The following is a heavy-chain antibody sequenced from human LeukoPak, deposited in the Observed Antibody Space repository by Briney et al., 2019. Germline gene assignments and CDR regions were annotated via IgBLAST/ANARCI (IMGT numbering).Heavy chain of an antibody. CDR3: AKDEYSSSSEGEPTPQTFGY. CDR1: GYTFSSYA. V-gene: IGHV3-23*01. Sequence: PGGSLRLSCAASGYTFSSYAMSWVRQAPGKGLEWVSAISGSGGSTYYADSVKGRFTISRDNSKNTLYLQMNSLRAEDTAVYYCAKDEYSSSSEGEPTPQTFGYWGQGTLVTVSS. CDR2: ISGSGGST. J-gene: IGHJ4*02. D-gene: IGHD6-6*01.